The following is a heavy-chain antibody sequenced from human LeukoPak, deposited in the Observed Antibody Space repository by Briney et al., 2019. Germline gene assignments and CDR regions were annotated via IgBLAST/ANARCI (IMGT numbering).Heavy chain of an antibody. CDR3: ARDGGIAAAVFDY. CDR1: GLTFSRYW. CDR2: IKQDGSEK. Sequence: PGGCQRLSCAASGLTFSRYWMRWARQAPGKGLEWLANIKQDGSEKYYVDSVKGRFTISSDNAKNSLYLQMNSLRAEDTAVYYCARDGGIAAAVFDYWGQGTLVTVSS. J-gene: IGHJ4*02. D-gene: IGHD6-13*01. V-gene: IGHV3-7*01.